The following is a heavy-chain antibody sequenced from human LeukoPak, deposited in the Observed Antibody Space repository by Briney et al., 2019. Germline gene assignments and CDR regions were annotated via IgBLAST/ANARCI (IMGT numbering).Heavy chain of an antibody. V-gene: IGHV3-48*01. Sequence: QPGGSLRLSCAASGFTFSSYSMNWVRQAPGKGLEWVSYISSSSSTIYYADSVKGRFTISRDNAKNSLYLQMNSLRAEDTAVYYCARDTLPILLWFGGALDYWGQGTLVTVSS. CDR1: GFTFSSYS. CDR3: ARDTLPILLWFGGALDY. CDR2: ISSSSSTI. D-gene: IGHD3-10*01. J-gene: IGHJ4*02.